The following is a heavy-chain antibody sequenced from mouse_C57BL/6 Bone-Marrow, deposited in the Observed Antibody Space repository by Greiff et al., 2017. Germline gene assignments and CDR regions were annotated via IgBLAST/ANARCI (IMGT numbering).Heavy chain of an antibody. D-gene: IGHD4-1*01. CDR1: GYTFTDYY. CDR3: AREAGTDAMDY. Sequence: EVQPQQSGPELVKPGASVKISCKASGYTFTDYYMNWVKQSHGKSLEWVRDINPNNGGTSYNQQFKGKATLTVDKSSSTADMELRSLTSEDSAVYYCAREAGTDAMDYWGQGTSVTVSS. J-gene: IGHJ4*01. V-gene: IGHV1-26*01. CDR2: INPNNGGT.